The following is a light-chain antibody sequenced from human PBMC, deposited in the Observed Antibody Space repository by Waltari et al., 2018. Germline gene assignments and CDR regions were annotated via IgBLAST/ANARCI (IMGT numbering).Light chain of an antibody. J-gene: IGKJ2*01. Sequence: VLTQSPGTLSLSPGERATLSCRASQSVSSNYLAWYQQRPGQAPRLLIHGSSSRATGIPDRFSGSRSGADFTLTISRLEPEDFAVYYCQQYGRSWNTFGQGTKLEIK. CDR2: GSS. CDR3: QQYGRSWNT. CDR1: QSVSSNY. V-gene: IGKV3-20*01.